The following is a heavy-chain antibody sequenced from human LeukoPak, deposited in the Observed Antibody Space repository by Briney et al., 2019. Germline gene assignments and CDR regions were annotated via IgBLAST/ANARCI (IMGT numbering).Heavy chain of an antibody. J-gene: IGHJ6*03. D-gene: IGHD3-3*01. CDR3: ARGLELWTIFGVVIISYYYYYYMDV. V-gene: IGHV1-8*01. Sequence: ASVKVSCKASGYTFTSYDINWVRQATGQGLEWMGWMNPNSGNTGYAQKFQGRVTMTRNTSISTAYMELSSLRSEDTAVYYCARGLELWTIFGVVIISYYYYYYMDVWGKGTTVTVSS. CDR1: GYTFTSYD. CDR2: MNPNSGNT.